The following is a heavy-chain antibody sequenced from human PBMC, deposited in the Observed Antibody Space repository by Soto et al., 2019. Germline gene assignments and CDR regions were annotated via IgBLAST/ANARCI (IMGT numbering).Heavy chain of an antibody. Sequence: HPGGSLRLSCAASGFTFSSYTMSWVRQAPGKGLEWVSAISGSGGSTYYADSVKGRFTISRDNSRNTLYLQMNSLRAEDTAVYYCAKVSYYDILTGYCDLDYWGQGTLVTVSS. CDR1: GFTFSSYT. D-gene: IGHD3-9*01. J-gene: IGHJ4*02. V-gene: IGHV3-23*01. CDR3: AKVSYYDILTGYCDLDY. CDR2: ISGSGGST.